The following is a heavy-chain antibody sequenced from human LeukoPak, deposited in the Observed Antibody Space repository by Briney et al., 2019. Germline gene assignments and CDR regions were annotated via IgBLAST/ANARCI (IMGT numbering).Heavy chain of an antibody. CDR3: TTDPITMIVVSTV. J-gene: IGHJ6*04. Sequence: GGSLRLSCVASGFTFSSYGMSWVRQAPGKGLEWVGRIKSKTDGGTTDYAASVKGRFTISRDDSKNTLYLQMNSLKTEDTAVYYCTTDPITMIVVSTVWGKGTTVTISS. CDR2: IKSKTDGGTT. CDR1: GFTFSSYG. D-gene: IGHD3-22*01. V-gene: IGHV3-15*01.